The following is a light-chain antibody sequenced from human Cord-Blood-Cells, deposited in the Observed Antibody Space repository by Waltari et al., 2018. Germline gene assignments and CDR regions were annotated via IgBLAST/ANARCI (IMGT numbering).Light chain of an antibody. CDR3: QLYNSYSYT. J-gene: IGKJ2*01. CDR2: DAS. CDR1: QSISSW. Sequence: DIQMTQSPSTLSSSVGDRVTITCRASQSISSWLAWYQQKPGKAPKLLIYDASSLESGVPSRFIGSGAVTEFTLTITSLQPDDFATYYCQLYNSYSYTFGQGTKLEIK. V-gene: IGKV1-5*01.